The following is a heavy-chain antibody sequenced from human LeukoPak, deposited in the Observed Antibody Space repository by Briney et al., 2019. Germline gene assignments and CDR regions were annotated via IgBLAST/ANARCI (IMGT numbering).Heavy chain of an antibody. CDR3: ARDTPLPGYTSGWSNNCFDY. CDR2: VSGGGDAT. Sequence: GGSLRLSCAAAGFPFSDYAMTWVREAPGKGPEWVSTVSGGGDATYYEDSAKGRFTISRDNSKSALFLQMNSLRAADTAVYYCARDTPLPGYTSGWSNNCFDYWGQGTPVTVSS. V-gene: IGHV3-23*01. D-gene: IGHD6-19*01. J-gene: IGHJ4*02. CDR1: GFPFSDYA.